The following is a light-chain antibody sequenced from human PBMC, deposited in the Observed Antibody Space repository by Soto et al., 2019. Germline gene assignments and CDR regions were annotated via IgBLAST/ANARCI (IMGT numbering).Light chain of an antibody. CDR1: SSNIGSNY. CDR2: RNN. V-gene: IGLV1-47*01. Sequence: QSVLTQPPSASGTPGQRVTISCSGSSSNIGSNYVYWYQQHPGTAPKLLIYRNNQRPSGVPDRFSGSKSGTSASLAISGLRSEDEADYYCASWDGSLSPVVFGGGTKVTVL. J-gene: IGLJ2*01. CDR3: ASWDGSLSPVV.